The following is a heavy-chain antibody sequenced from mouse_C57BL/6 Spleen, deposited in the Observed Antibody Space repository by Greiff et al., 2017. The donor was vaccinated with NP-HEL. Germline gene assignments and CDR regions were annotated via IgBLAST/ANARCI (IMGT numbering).Heavy chain of an antibody. J-gene: IGHJ4*01. CDR1: GFSFNTYA. CDR2: IRSKSNNYAT. CDR3: VKGLRDYAMDY. Sequence: EVRLVESGGGLVQPKGSLKLSCAASGFSFNTYAMNWVRQAPGKGVEWVARIRSKSNNYATYYADSVKDRFTISRDDSESMLYLQMNNLKTEDTAMYYCVKGLRDYAMDYWGQGTSVTVSS. V-gene: IGHV10-1*01. D-gene: IGHD2-4*01.